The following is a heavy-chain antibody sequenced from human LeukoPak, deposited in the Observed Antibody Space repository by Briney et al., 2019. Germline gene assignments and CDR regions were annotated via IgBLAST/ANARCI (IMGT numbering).Heavy chain of an antibody. Sequence: ASVKVSCKASGYTFTSHDINWVRQAPGQGLEWMGMISAYYRDTNYAEKFEGRVTMTRDTATSAAYMELRRLRSDDTAVYYCARRSAPGSFDGFDVWGQGTRVTVSS. CDR2: ISAYYRDT. CDR3: ARRSAPGSFDGFDV. CDR1: GYTFTSHD. D-gene: IGHD6-13*01. V-gene: IGHV1-18*01. J-gene: IGHJ3*01.